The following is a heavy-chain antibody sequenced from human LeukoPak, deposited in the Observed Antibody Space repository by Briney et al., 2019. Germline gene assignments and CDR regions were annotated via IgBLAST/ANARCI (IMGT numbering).Heavy chain of an antibody. D-gene: IGHD6-13*01. CDR1: GGSISSSSYY. V-gene: IGHV4-39*01. CDR3: ARLSNWAHHY. Sequence: PSETLSITCTVSGGSISSSSYYWGWIRQPPGKGLEWIGSIYYSGSTYYNPSLKSRVTISVDTSKNQFSLKLSSVTAADTAVYYCARLSNWAHHYWGQGTLVTVSS. CDR2: IYYSGST. J-gene: IGHJ4*02.